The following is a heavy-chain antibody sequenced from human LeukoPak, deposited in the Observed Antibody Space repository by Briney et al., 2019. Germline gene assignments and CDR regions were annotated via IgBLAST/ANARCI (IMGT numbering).Heavy chain of an antibody. CDR2: IYYSGST. CDR1: GGSISSSSYY. V-gene: IGHV4-39*01. D-gene: IGHD5-18*01. Sequence: SETLSLTCTVSGGSISSSSYYWGWIRQPPGKGLEWIGSIYYSGSTYYNSSLKSRVTISVDTSKNQFSLKLSSVTAADTAVYYCARIQLWSFDYWGQGTLVTVSS. CDR3: ARIQLWSFDY. J-gene: IGHJ4*02.